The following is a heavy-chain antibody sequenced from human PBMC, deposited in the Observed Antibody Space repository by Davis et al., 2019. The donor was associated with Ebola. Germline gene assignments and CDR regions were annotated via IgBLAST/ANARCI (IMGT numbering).Heavy chain of an antibody. Sequence: MPSETLSLTCAVYGGSFSGYYWSWIRQPPGKGLEWIGSIYYSGSTYYNPSLKSRVTISVDTSKNQFSLKLSSVTAADTAVYYCASRLIYGSGSHPLYWYFDLWGRGTLVTVSS. CDR2: IYYSGST. CDR3: ASRLIYGSGSHPLYWYFDL. CDR1: GGSFSGYY. D-gene: IGHD3-10*01. V-gene: IGHV4-34*01. J-gene: IGHJ2*01.